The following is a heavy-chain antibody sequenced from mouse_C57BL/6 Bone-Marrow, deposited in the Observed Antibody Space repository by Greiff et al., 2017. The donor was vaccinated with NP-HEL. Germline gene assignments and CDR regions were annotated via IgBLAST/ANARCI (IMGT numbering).Heavy chain of an antibody. Sequence: EVQLQQSGAELVRPGASVKLSCTASGFNIKDDYMHWVKQRPEQGLEWIGWIDPENGDTEYASKFQGKATITADKSSNTAYLQLSSLTSEDTAVYYCTPLMAVLPPYWGQGTLVTVSA. J-gene: IGHJ3*01. CDR1: GFNIKDDY. V-gene: IGHV14-4*01. D-gene: IGHD1-1*02. CDR3: TPLMAVLPPY. CDR2: IDPENGDT.